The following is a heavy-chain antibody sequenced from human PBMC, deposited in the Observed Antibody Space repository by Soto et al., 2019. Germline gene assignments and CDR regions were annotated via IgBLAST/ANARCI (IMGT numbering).Heavy chain of an antibody. CDR3: ARHVVSGWFNGNYYFHH. Sequence: SETLSLTCTVSGGSLSSRDYYWGWIRRPPGKGLEWIGSIYHNPNSDFLSSAYSGTTYYNPSLESRVSISVDPSKRQVSLTLTSATDADSAVYFCARHVVSGWFNGNYYFHHLGQGSLVTVS. D-gene: IGHD6-19*01. CDR2: IYHNPNSDFLSSAYSGTT. V-gene: IGHV4-39*01. CDR1: GGSLSSRDYY. J-gene: IGHJ4*02.